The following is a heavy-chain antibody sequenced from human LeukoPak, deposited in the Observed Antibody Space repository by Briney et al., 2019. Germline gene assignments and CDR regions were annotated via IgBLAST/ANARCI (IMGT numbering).Heavy chain of an antibody. D-gene: IGHD6-13*01. J-gene: IGHJ5*02. CDR2: IYWDDDK. CDR3: GHSQPDHYRRRWYGDWFDP. Sequence: SGPTLVNPTQTLTLTCTFSGFSLSTSGAGVGWIRQPPGKSLEWLALIYWDDDKRYSPSLKSRLTITKDTSKKQVILTMTKMGPVETATYYCGHSQPDHYRRRWYGDWFDPWREGTLVTVSS. V-gene: IGHV2-5*02. CDR1: GFSLSTSGAG.